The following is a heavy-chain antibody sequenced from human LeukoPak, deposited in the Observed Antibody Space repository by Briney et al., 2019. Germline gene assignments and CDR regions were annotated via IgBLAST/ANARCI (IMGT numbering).Heavy chain of an antibody. Sequence: ASVKVSCKVSVYTLTELSMHWVRQAPGKGLEWMGGFDPEDGETIYAQKFQGRVTMTEDTSTDTAYMELSSLRSEDTAVYYCATPDWRYSSSWYGFDAFDIWGQGTMVTVSS. CDR1: VYTLTELS. CDR2: FDPEDGET. V-gene: IGHV1-24*01. D-gene: IGHD6-13*01. J-gene: IGHJ3*02. CDR3: ATPDWRYSSSWYGFDAFDI.